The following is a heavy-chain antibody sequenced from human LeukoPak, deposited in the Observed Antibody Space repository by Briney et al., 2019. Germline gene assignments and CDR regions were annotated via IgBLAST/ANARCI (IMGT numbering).Heavy chain of an antibody. CDR3: ARLGRQVTAMA. V-gene: IGHV1-2*02. CDR1: GYSFTGYY. D-gene: IGHD5-18*01. CDR2: VNPNNGGT. J-gene: IGHJ5*02. Sequence: DSVKVSCKASGYSFTGYYMHWVRQAPGQGLEWMGWVNPNNGGTKYAQNFQGRVTITRDTSISTAYMELSSLRSDDTAVYYCARLGRQVTAMAWGQGTLVTVSS.